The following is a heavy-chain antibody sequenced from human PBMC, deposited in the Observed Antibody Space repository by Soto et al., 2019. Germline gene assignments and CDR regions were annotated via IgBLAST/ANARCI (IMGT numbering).Heavy chain of an antibody. CDR3: ARDQQQQLVDYYYYGMDV. Sequence: QVQLVESGGGVVQPGRSLRLSCAASGFTFSSYGMHWVRQAPGKGLEWVAVIWYDGSNKYYADSVKGRFTISRDNSENTLYLQMNSLRAEDTAVYYCARDQQQQLVDYYYYGMDVWGQGTTVTVSS. D-gene: IGHD6-13*01. J-gene: IGHJ6*02. CDR2: IWYDGSNK. CDR1: GFTFSSYG. V-gene: IGHV3-33*01.